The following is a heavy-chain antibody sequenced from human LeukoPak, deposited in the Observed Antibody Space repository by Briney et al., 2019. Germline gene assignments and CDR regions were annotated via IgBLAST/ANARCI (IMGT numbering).Heavy chain of an antibody. CDR2: INPNSGGT. D-gene: IGHD3-10*01. CDR3: ARGVFYYGSGSYMDY. V-gene: IGHV1-2*02. J-gene: IGHJ4*02. Sequence: GASVKVSCKASGYTFTGYYMHWVRQAPGQGLEWMGWINPNSGGTNYAQKFQGRVTMTRDTSISTAYMELSRLRSDDTAVYYCARGVFYYGSGSYMDYWGQGTLVTVSS. CDR1: GYTFTGYY.